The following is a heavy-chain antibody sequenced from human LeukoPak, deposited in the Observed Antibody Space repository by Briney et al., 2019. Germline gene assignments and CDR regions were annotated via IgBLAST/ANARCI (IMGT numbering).Heavy chain of an antibody. CDR1: GFTFSSYW. CDR2: IEDDGSEK. Sequence: GGSLRLSCAASGFTFSSYWMSWVRQAPGKGLGWVANIEDDGSEKYYVDSVKGRFTISRDDAKNSLYLQMNSLRAEDTAVYYCARARDSSWDYWGQGTLVTVSS. CDR3: ARARDSSWDY. J-gene: IGHJ4*02. D-gene: IGHD6-13*01. V-gene: IGHV3-7*03.